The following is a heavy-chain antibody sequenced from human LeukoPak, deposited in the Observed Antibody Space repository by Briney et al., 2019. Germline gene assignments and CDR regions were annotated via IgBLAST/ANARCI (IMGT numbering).Heavy chain of an antibody. CDR1: GGSISSGGYS. CDR2: IYHSGST. V-gene: IGHV4-30-2*01. CDR3: AREGRGCSGGSCYSLGFDY. J-gene: IGHJ4*02. D-gene: IGHD2-15*01. Sequence: SETLSPTCAVSGGSISSGGYSWSWIRQPPGKGLEWIGYIYHSGSTYYNPSLKSRVTISVDRSKNQFSLKLSSVTAADTAVYYCAREGRGCSGGSCYSLGFDYWGQGTLVTVSS.